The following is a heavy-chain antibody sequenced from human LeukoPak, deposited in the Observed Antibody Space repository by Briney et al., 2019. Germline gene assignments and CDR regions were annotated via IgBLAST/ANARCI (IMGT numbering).Heavy chain of an antibody. V-gene: IGHV3-30*02. Sequence: PGGSLRLSCAASGFTFSSYGMHWVRQAPGKGLEWVAFIRYDGSNKYYADSVKGRFTISRDNAKKSLYLQMNSLRAEDTAVYYCARGDGYNSYYFDYWGQGTLVTVSS. CDR3: ARGDGYNSYYFDY. J-gene: IGHJ4*02. D-gene: IGHD5-24*01. CDR1: GFTFSSYG. CDR2: IRYDGSNK.